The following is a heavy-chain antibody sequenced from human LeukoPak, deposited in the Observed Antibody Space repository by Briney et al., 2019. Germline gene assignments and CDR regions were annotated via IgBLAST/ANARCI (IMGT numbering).Heavy chain of an antibody. Sequence: GGSLRLSGAAAGFTFSDYYVSWSRQAPGKGLEWVSYISSSGSTIYYADSVKGRFTIARDNAKNSLYLQMNSLRAEDTAVYYCARASGTGYYIDYWGQGTLVTVSS. J-gene: IGHJ4*02. D-gene: IGHD3/OR15-3a*01. CDR3: ARASGTGYYIDY. V-gene: IGHV3-11*01. CDR2: ISSSGSTI. CDR1: GFTFSDYY.